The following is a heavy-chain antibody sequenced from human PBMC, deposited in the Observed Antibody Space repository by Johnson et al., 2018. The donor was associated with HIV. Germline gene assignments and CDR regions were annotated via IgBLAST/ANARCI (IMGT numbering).Heavy chain of an antibody. CDR3: AKDSGYENAFDI. CDR1: GLNFSDFS. V-gene: IGHV3-30*02. CDR2: IRYDGSNK. D-gene: IGHD5-12*01. J-gene: IGHJ3*02. Sequence: QEKLVESGGGVVQPGRSMKLSCAASGLNFSDFSMHWVRQAPGEGLEWVAFIRYDGSNKYYADSVKGRFTISRDNSKNSLYLQMNSLRAEDTALYYCAKDSGYENAFDIWGQGTMVTVSS.